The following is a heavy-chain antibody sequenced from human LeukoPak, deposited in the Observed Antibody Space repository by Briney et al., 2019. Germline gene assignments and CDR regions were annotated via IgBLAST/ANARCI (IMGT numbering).Heavy chain of an antibody. V-gene: IGHV1-18*01. Sequence: ASVKVSCKASGYTFINYGISWVRQAPGQGLEWMGWISAYNGNTNYAQKFQGRVTMTTDTSTSTAYMELRSLRSDDTAVYYCARRLYGDQLDNYYYYYMDVWGKGTTVTVSS. J-gene: IGHJ6*03. CDR2: ISAYNGNT. CDR1: GYTFINYG. D-gene: IGHD4-17*01. CDR3: ARRLYGDQLDNYYYYYMDV.